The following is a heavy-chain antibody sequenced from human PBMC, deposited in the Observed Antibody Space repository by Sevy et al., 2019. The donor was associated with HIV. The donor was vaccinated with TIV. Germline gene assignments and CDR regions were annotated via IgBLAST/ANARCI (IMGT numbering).Heavy chain of an antibody. Sequence: GESLKISCKGSGYRFSDYWIGWVRQMPGKGLEWMGIIYPGDSDTTYSPSFQGQVPISVDKSISTAYLQWTSLKASDTAMFYCARGARGTLPSYYYYPMDVWGQGTTVTVSS. D-gene: IGHD1-1*01. CDR2: IYPGDSDT. V-gene: IGHV5-51*01. CDR3: ARGARGTLPSYYYYPMDV. CDR1: GYRFSDYW. J-gene: IGHJ6*02.